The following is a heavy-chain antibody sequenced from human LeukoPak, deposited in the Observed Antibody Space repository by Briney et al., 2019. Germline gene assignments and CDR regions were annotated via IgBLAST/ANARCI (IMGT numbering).Heavy chain of an antibody. CDR1: GGWISSGGYY. CDR2: IHYSERT. V-gene: IGHV4-31*03. Sequence: SETLSLTCTVSGGWISSGGYYWSWIRQHPGKGLEWIGYIHYSERTYYNSSLKSRVTISVDTYKNQFSLNLSSVTAADTAVYYCARDASGYPGDYYYYYMDVWGKGTTVTVSS. J-gene: IGHJ6*03. D-gene: IGHD3-3*01. CDR3: ARDASGYPGDYYYYYMDV.